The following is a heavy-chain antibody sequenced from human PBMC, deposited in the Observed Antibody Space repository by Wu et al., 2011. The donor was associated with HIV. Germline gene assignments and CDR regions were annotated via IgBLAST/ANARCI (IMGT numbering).Heavy chain of an antibody. Sequence: QVQLVQSGAEVRSLGPSVKGLPARLLEAPSTTMLSPGCDRPLDKGLSGWGGVITIFDTVNYAQKFQGRVTFTSDKSTHTGYMELSSLTSEDTAVYYCATYIAPPPTTAAQPWFDPWGQGTLVTVSS. CDR2: VITIFDTV. CDR3: ATYIAPPPTTAAQPWFDP. CDR1: EAPSTTML. D-gene: IGHD4-11*01. V-gene: IGHV1-69*14. J-gene: IGHJ5*02.